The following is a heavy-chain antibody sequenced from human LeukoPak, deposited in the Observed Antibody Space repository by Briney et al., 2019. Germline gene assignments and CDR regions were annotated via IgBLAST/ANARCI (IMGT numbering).Heavy chain of an antibody. CDR1: GFTFSSYW. CDR3: ARRDGYYDFWSGYYLNYFDY. D-gene: IGHD3-3*01. Sequence: GGSLRLSCAASGFTFSSYWMSWVRQAPGKGLEWVANIKQDGSEKYYVDSVKGRFTIFRDNAKNSLYLQMNSLRAEDTAVYYCARRDGYYDFWSGYYLNYFDYWGQGTLVTVSS. CDR2: IKQDGSEK. V-gene: IGHV3-7*01. J-gene: IGHJ4*02.